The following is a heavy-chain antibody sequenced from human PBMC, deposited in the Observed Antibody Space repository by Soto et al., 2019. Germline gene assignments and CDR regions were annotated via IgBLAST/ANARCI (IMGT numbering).Heavy chain of an antibody. J-gene: IGHJ3*02. CDR3: ARELLFYDSDGFSWDDAFDI. Sequence: QMHLQESGSGLVKPSQTLSLTCSVSGGSLSSSAYSWSWSRQPPGKGLEWIGFIYQSGSTYYNPSLKSRVTMSLDRPKNQFSLKLSSVTAADTAVYYCARELLFYDSDGFSWDDAFDIWGQGTMVTVSS. V-gene: IGHV4-30-2*01. D-gene: IGHD3-22*01. CDR1: GGSLSSSAYS. CDR2: IYQSGST.